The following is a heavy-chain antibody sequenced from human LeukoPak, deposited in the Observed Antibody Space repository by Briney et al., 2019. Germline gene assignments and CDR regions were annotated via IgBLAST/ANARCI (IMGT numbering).Heavy chain of an antibody. CDR1: GGSISSYY. Sequence: SETLSLTCTVSGGSISSYYWSWIRQPPGKGLEWIGYIYYSGSTNYNPSLKSRVTISVDTSKNQFSLKPSSVTAADTAVYYCARLYSSGWYDYFDYWGQGTLVTVSS. V-gene: IGHV4-59*08. D-gene: IGHD6-19*01. CDR2: IYYSGST. J-gene: IGHJ4*02. CDR3: ARLYSSGWYDYFDY.